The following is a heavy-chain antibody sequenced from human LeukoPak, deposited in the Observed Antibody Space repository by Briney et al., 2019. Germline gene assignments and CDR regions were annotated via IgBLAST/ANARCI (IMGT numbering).Heavy chain of an antibody. CDR2: IEEYGNEI. CDR3: ARPSFRTGSYFDH. J-gene: IGHJ4*02. Sequence: GGSLRLSCAASGFTFSSYWMSWVRQAPGKGLEWVANIEEYGNEIHYVDSVKGRFTISRDNTKTSLYLQMNSLRVEDTAVYYCARPSFRTGSYFDHWGQGTLVTVSS. D-gene: IGHD3/OR15-3a*01. V-gene: IGHV3-7*01. CDR1: GFTFSSYW.